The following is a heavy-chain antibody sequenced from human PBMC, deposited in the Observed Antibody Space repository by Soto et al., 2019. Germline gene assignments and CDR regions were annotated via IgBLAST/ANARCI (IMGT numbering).Heavy chain of an antibody. D-gene: IGHD2-2*03. Sequence: EVQLLESGGDLVQPGGSLRLSCAASGFTFNSYAMSWVRQAPGRGLEWVSGISGSGDSTYYADSVKGRFTISRDNSKNLLYLQMNSLRAEDTAVYYCAKDGYCTSLSCYPKTPNWFDPLGPGTLVTVSS. CDR1: GFTFNSYA. J-gene: IGHJ5*02. V-gene: IGHV3-23*01. CDR2: ISGSGDST. CDR3: AKDGYCTSLSCYPKTPNWFDP.